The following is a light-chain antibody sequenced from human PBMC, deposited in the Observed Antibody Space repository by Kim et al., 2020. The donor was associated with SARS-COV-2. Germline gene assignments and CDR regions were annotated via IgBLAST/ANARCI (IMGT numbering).Light chain of an antibody. Sequence: QSITISCTGTTSDVGTYYFVSWDQQHPGKAPKRLIYDVTNRPSGVSNRFSGSKSGNTASLTISGLQAEDEADYYCCSYRTNNAFVFGTGTKVTVL. V-gene: IGLV2-14*03. CDR3: CSYRTNNAFV. CDR2: DVT. J-gene: IGLJ1*01. CDR1: TSDVGTYYF.